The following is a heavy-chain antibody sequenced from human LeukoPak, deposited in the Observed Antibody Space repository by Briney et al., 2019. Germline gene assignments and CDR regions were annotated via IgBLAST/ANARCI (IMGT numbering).Heavy chain of an antibody. J-gene: IGHJ5*02. V-gene: IGHV4-4*09. CDR3: ARHFVPVHSAGSGNWFDP. D-gene: IGHD2-21*01. Sequence: SETLSLTCTVSGGSISSYYWSWIRQPPGKGLEWIGYIYTSGSTNYNPSLKSRVTISVDTSKNQFSLKLNSVTATDTAVYYCARHFVPVHSAGSGNWFDPRGQGIMVTVSS. CDR1: GGSISSYY. CDR2: IYTSGST.